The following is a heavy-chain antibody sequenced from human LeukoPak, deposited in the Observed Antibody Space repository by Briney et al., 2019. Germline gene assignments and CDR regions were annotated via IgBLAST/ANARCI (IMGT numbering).Heavy chain of an antibody. Sequence: GGSLRLSCVGSGFTFSRYWLNWVRQAPGKGLEWVSAISGSGGSTYYADSVKGRFTISRDNSKNTLYLQMNSLRAEDTAVYYCAKDPTYSSSPYYFDYWGQGTLVTVSS. V-gene: IGHV3-23*01. CDR2: ISGSGGST. D-gene: IGHD6-13*01. CDR3: AKDPTYSSSPYYFDY. J-gene: IGHJ4*02. CDR1: GFTFSRYW.